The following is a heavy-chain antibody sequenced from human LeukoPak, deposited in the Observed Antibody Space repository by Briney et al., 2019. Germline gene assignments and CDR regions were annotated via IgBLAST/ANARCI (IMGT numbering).Heavy chain of an antibody. CDR2: IHYRGSS. CDR3: VRRGPNSGSARGWNFDL. V-gene: IGHV4-59*08. CDR1: GGSLSGYY. Sequence: PSETLSLTCTVSGGSLSGYYWSWIRHPPGKRLQWIGYIHYRGSSDSDSSLKSRVSMSIDTPKNQFSLRLTSVTASDTAIYYCVRRGPNSGSARGWNFDLWGRGALVTVSS. J-gene: IGHJ2*01. D-gene: IGHD6-19*01.